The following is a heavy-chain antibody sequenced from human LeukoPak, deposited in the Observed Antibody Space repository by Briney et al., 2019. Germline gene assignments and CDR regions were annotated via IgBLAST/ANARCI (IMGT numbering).Heavy chain of an antibody. CDR1: GGTFSSYA. D-gene: IGHD3-10*01. CDR2: IIPIFGTA. Sequence: GASVKVSCKASGGTFSSYAISWVRQAPGQGLEWMGGIIPIFGTANYAQKFQGRVTITADESTSTAYMVLSSLRSEDTAVYYCARAYSGAYYGSSLSIYYYGMDVWGQGTTVTVSS. CDR3: ARAYSGAYYGSSLSIYYYGMDV. V-gene: IGHV1-69*13. J-gene: IGHJ6*02.